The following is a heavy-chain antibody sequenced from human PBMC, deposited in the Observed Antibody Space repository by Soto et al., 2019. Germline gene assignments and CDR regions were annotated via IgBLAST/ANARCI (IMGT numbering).Heavy chain of an antibody. CDR1: GYTFSNYA. J-gene: IGHJ1*01. Sequence: LRLSCAASGYTFSNYAMTWARQAPGKGLEWVSSLLRSGSTTYYADSVKGRFTISSDKSANSLYLQMDSLRAEDTAVYYCAKDAVSGDGIWLMDSWGQGTVVTSPQ. CDR3: AKDAVSGDGIWLMDS. CDR2: LLRSGSTT. V-gene: IGHV3-23*01. D-gene: IGHD4-17*01.